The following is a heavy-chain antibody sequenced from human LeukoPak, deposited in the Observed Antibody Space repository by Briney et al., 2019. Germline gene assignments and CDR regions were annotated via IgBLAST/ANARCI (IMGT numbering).Heavy chain of an antibody. J-gene: IGHJ4*02. CDR1: GGSITSGTYY. V-gene: IGHV4-39*07. D-gene: IGHD5-12*01. CDR3: GGGGESGYDFLDY. Sequence: SETLSLTCTVSGGSITSGTYYWGWIRQPPGKGLEWIGSIYYSGSTYYNPSLKSRVTISVDTSKNQFSLKLRSVTAADTAVYYFGGGGESGYDFLDYWGQGTLVTVSS. CDR2: IYYSGST.